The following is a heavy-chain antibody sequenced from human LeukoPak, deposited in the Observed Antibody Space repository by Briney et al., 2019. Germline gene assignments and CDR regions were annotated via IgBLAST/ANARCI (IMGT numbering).Heavy chain of an antibody. CDR3: ARRGSGSYYNGDY. J-gene: IGHJ4*02. D-gene: IGHD3-10*01. CDR2: IYYSGST. V-gene: IGHV4-31*03. CDR1: DGSISSSSYY. Sequence: SETLSLTCTVSDGSISSSSYYWGWIRQPPKKGLEWIGYIYYSGSTYYNPSLKSRVTISVDTSKNQFSLKLSSVTAADTAVYYCARRGSGSYYNGDYWGQGTLVTVSS.